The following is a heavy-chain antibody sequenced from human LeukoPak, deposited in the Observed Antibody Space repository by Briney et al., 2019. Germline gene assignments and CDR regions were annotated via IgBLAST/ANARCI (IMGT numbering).Heavy chain of an antibody. D-gene: IGHD3-10*01. CDR3: ARDGHTYGRGSPHY. J-gene: IGHJ4*02. Sequence: GGSLRLSCAASGFTFSDYYMSWIRQAPGKGLEWVSYISSSGSTKYYADSVKGRFTISRDNAKNSFLQMNSLRAEDTAVYYCARDGHTYGRGSPHYWGQGTLVSVSS. V-gene: IGHV3-11*01. CDR1: GFTFSDYY. CDR2: ISSSGSTK.